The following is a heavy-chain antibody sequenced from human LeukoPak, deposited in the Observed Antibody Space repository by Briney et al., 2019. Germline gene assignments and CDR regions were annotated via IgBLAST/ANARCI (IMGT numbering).Heavy chain of an antibody. V-gene: IGHV1-3*04. CDR2: INTGNGNT. D-gene: IGHD5-12*01. CDR3: ARDFLGGYDYEGY. CDR1: GYTFTTYA. J-gene: IGHJ4*02. Sequence: WASAKVSCKASGYTFTTYAMHWVRQAPGQRLEWMGWINTGNGNTKYSQKFQGRVTISRDTSASTAYMELSSLRSEDTAVYYCARDFLGGYDYEGYWGQGTLVTVSS.